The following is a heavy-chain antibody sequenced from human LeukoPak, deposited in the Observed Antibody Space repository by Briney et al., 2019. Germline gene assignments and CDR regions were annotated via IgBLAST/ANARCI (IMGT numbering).Heavy chain of an antibody. D-gene: IGHD3-3*01. Sequence: ASVKVSCKSSGGTFSSYAISWVRQAPGQGLEWMGGIIPIFGTANYAQKFQGRVTITTDESTSTAYMELSSLRSEDTAVYYCARSEDGFYRGWFDPWGQGTPVTVSS. CDR1: GGTFSSYA. CDR3: ARSEDGFYRGWFDP. V-gene: IGHV1-69*05. J-gene: IGHJ5*02. CDR2: IIPIFGTA.